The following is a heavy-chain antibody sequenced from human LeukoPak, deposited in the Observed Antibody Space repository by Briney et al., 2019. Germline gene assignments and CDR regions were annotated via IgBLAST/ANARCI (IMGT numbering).Heavy chain of an antibody. CDR2: IHTSGGT. Sequence: SETLSLACTVSGGSISSSHWSWIRQPPGKGLEWIGNIHTSGGTNYSPSLKSRVTISADTSRNQFSLKLSSVTAADTAVYYCARGTSTVVTPNYYYYYCMDVWGKGTTVTVSS. J-gene: IGHJ6*03. D-gene: IGHD4-23*01. V-gene: IGHV4-4*09. CDR1: GGSISSSH. CDR3: ARGTSTVVTPNYYYYYCMDV.